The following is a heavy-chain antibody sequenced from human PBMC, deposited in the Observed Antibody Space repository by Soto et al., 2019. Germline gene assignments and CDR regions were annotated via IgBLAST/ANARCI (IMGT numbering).Heavy chain of an antibody. CDR2: FDPEDGET. CDR1: GYTLTELS. V-gene: IGHV1-24*01. J-gene: IGHJ6*02. CDR3: ATDLGITMVRGVHYGMGV. Sequence: ASVNVSCKVSGYTLTELSMHWVRQAPGKGLEWMGGFDPEDGETIYAQRFQGRVTMTEDTSTETSYMELSSLRSEDTAVYYCATDLGITMVRGVHYGMGVWGQGTTVTV. D-gene: IGHD3-10*01.